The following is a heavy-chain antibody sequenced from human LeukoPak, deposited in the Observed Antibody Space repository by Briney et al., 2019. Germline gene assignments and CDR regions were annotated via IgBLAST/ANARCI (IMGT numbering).Heavy chain of an antibody. CDR1: GYTFTSYG. CDR3: ARSGELAHDY. V-gene: IGHV1-69*13. CDR2: IIPIFGTA. Sequence: ASVKVSCKASGYTFTSYGISWVRQAPGQGLEWMGGIIPIFGTANYAQKFQGRVTITADESTSTAYMELSSLRSEDTAVYYCARSGELAHDYWGQGTLVTVSS. J-gene: IGHJ4*02. D-gene: IGHD1-26*01.